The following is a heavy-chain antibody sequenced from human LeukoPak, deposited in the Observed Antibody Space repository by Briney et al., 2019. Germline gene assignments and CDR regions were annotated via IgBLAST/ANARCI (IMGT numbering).Heavy chain of an antibody. D-gene: IGHD2-15*01. Sequence: SETLSLTCTVSGGSISSYYWSWIWQPPGKGLEWIAYISDIGSINYNPSLKSRVTISLDTSKNQFSLKLSSVTAADTAVYYCARGPIVVVVAATRTLKGYYYYGMDVWGQGTTVTVSS. CDR3: ARGPIVVVVAATRTLKGYYYYGMDV. V-gene: IGHV4-59*12. CDR1: GGSISSYY. J-gene: IGHJ6*02. CDR2: ISDIGSI.